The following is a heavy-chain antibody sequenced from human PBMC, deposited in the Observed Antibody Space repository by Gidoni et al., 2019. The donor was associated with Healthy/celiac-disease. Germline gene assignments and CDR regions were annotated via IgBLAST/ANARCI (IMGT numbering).Heavy chain of an antibody. CDR3: AKDGGSYPVFDY. J-gene: IGHJ4*02. D-gene: IGHD1-26*01. Sequence: EVQLLESVGGLVQPGGSLRLSCAASGFTFSSYAMSWVRQAPGKGLEWVSAISGSGGSTYYADSVKGRFTISRDNSKNTLYLQMNSLRAEDTAVYYCAKDGGSYPVFDYWGQGTLVTVSS. CDR2: ISGSGGST. CDR1: GFTFSSYA. V-gene: IGHV3-23*01.